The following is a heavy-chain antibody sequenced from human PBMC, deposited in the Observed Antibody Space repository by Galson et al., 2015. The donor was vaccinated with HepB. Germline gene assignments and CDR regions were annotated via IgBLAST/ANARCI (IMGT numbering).Heavy chain of an antibody. CDR1: GYTFTSYA. Sequence: SVKVSCKASGYTFTSYAMHWVRQAPGQRLEWMGWINAGNGNTKYSQKFQGRVTITRDTSASTAYMELSSLRSEDTAVYYCARSSSMILWFGELSWFDPWGQGTLVTVSS. D-gene: IGHD3-10*01. J-gene: IGHJ5*02. CDR3: ARSSSMILWFGELSWFDP. CDR2: INAGNGNT. V-gene: IGHV1-3*01.